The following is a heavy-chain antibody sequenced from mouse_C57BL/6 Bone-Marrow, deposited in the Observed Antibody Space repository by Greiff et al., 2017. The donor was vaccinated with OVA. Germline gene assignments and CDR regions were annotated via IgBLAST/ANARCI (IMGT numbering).Heavy chain of an antibody. CDR3: ARGGSSGPWFAY. V-gene: IGHV1-52*01. D-gene: IGHD3-2*02. CDR2: IDPSDSET. Sequence: VQLQQPGAELVRPGSSVKLSCKASGYTFTSYWMHWVKQRPIQGLEWIGNIDPSDSETHYNQKFKDKATLTVDKSSSTAYMQLSSLTSEDSAVYYCARGGSSGPWFAYWGQGTLVTVSA. J-gene: IGHJ3*01. CDR1: GYTFTSYW.